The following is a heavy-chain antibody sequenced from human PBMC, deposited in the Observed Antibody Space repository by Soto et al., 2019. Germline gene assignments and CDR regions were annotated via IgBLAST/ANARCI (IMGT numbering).Heavy chain of an antibody. V-gene: IGHV4-59*01. CDR2: IYYSGST. Sequence: SETLSLTCTVSGGSISSYYWSWIRQPPGKGLEWIGYIYYSGSTNYNPSLKSRVTISVDTSKNQFSLKLSSVTAADTAVYYCSRVMSSVYYMDVCGKGTTVTVSS. CDR3: SRVMSSVYYMDV. CDR1: GGSISSYY. D-gene: IGHD6-25*01. J-gene: IGHJ6*03.